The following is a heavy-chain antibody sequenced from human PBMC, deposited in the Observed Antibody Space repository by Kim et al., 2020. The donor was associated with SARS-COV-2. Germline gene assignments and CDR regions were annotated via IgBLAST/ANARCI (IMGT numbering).Heavy chain of an antibody. D-gene: IGHD3-3*01. CDR3: ARGGSDFWSGYYPVWEDAFDI. J-gene: IGHJ3*02. V-gene: IGHV3-13*04. Sequence: GGSLRLSCAASGFTFSSYDMHWVRQATGKGLEWVSAIGTAGDTYYPGSVKGRFTISRENAKNSLYLQMNSLRAGDTAVYYCARGGSDFWSGYYPVWEDAFDIWGQGTMVTVSS. CDR2: IGTAGDT. CDR1: GFTFSSYD.